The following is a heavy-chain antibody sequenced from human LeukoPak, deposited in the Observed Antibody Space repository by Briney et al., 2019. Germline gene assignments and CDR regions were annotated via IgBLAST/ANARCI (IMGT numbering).Heavy chain of an antibody. J-gene: IGHJ5*02. D-gene: IGHD2-21*02. CDR1: GGSMTGYY. CDR3: TKLSDCGDDCYDRPHWFDP. Sequence: SETLSLTCTVSGGSMTGYYWAWIRQPPGKSLEWIGYVHSSGGTKYNPSLKSRVTVSIDMSRNQFSLNVRSVTAADTATYYCTKLSDCGDDCYDRPHWFDPWGQGRLVTVSS. V-gene: IGHV4-59*08. CDR2: VHSSGGT.